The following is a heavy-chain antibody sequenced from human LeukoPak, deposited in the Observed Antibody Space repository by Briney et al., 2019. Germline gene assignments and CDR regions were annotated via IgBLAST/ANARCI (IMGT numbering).Heavy chain of an antibody. D-gene: IGHD5-18*01. J-gene: IGHJ6*03. CDR2: IYYSGST. V-gene: IGHV4-39*07. Sequence: SETLSLTCSVSGGSISSSTYYWGWIRQPPGTGLEWIGSIYYSGSTYYNPSLKSRVTMSVDTSKNQFSLKLSSVTAADTAVYYCARVGSSYGVYYYYMDVWGKGATVTISS. CDR1: GGSISSSTYY. CDR3: ARVGSSYGVYYYYMDV.